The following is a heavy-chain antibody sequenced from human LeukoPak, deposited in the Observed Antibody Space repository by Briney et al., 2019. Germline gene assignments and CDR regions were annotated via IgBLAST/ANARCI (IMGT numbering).Heavy chain of an antibody. CDR3: ARDVPPHITKDAFDI. V-gene: IGHV4-38-2*02. Sequence: SETLSLTCTVSGYSISSGYYWGWIRQPPGKGLEWIGSIYHSGSTYYNPSLKSRVTISVDTSKNQFSLKLSSVTAADTAVYYCARDVPPHITKDAFDIWGQGTMVTVSS. CDR1: GYSISSGYY. D-gene: IGHD2-21*01. J-gene: IGHJ3*02. CDR2: IYHSGST.